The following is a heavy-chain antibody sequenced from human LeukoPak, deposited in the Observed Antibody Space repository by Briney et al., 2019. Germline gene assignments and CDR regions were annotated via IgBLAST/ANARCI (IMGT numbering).Heavy chain of an antibody. V-gene: IGHV3-64D*06. CDR1: GFTFSDYA. D-gene: IGHD3-9*01. Sequence: GGSLRLSCSASGFTFSDYAMHWVRQAPGKGLEYVSAISSNGGTTYYADSVKGRFTISRDNSKNTLYLQMSSLRAEDTAVYFCVKVKGPYDILIGCFDYWGQGTLVTVSS. J-gene: IGHJ4*02. CDR3: VKVKGPYDILIGCFDY. CDR2: ISSNGGTT.